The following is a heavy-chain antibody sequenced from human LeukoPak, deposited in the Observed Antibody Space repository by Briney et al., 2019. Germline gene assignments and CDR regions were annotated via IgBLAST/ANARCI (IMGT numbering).Heavy chain of an antibody. CDR3: STGGPYFDY. J-gene: IGHJ4*02. CDR1: GFIFSNAW. CDR2: IKSKPDGETL. V-gene: IGHV3-15*01. Sequence: GGSLRPSCAASGFIFSNAWMNWVRQAPGMGLEWLGRIKSKPDGETLDYAAPVKGRFTISRDDSRNTVYLQISSLKTEDTAVYYCSTGGPYFDYWGRGTLVTVSS.